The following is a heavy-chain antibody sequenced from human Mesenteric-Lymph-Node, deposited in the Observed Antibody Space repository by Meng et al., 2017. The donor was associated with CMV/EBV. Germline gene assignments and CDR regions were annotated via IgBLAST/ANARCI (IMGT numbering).Heavy chain of an antibody. CDR2: ISSEGGST. CDR3: ARDMRYDCWSGFYAMDI. D-gene: IGHD3-3*01. J-gene: IGHJ6*02. Sequence: GESLKISFSASGFTFSDHLIHWGRQAPGKGLVWVSRISSEGGSTSNADSVEGRFTISRDNAKNTLYLQMNSLRAEDTAVYFCARDMRYDCWSGFYAMDIWGQGTTVTVSS. V-gene: IGHV3-74*01. CDR1: GFTFSDHL.